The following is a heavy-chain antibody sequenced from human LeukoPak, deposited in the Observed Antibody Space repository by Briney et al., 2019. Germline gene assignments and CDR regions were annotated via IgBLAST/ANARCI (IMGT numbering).Heavy chain of an antibody. Sequence: GGSLRLSCAASGFTFSSYAMHWVRQAPGKGLEWVVVISYDGSNKYYADSVKGRFTISRDNSKNTLFLQMNSLRAEDTAVYYCAKDRSCTGSSCNVGSWGQGTMVTVSS. V-gene: IGHV3-30-3*01. CDR2: ISYDGSNK. D-gene: IGHD2-2*01. J-gene: IGHJ3*01. CDR1: GFTFSSYA. CDR3: AKDRSCTGSSCNVGS.